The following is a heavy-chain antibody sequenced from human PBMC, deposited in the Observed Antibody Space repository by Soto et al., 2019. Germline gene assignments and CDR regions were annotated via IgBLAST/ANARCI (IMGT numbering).Heavy chain of an antibody. D-gene: IGHD5-12*01. J-gene: IGHJ5*02. CDR2: ISAYNGNT. CDR3: ARGEYSGYDLDWYDP. Sequence: ASVKVSCKASGYTFTSYGISWVRQAPGQGLEWMGWISAYNGNTNYAQKLQGRVTMTTDTSTSTAYMELRSLRSDDTAVYYCARGEYSGYDLDWYDPWGQGTLVTVSS. V-gene: IGHV1-18*01. CDR1: GYTFTSYG.